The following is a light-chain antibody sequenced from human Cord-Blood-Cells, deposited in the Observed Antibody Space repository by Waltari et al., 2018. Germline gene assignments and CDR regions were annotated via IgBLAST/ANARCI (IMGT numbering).Light chain of an antibody. J-gene: IGKJ1*01. V-gene: IGKV3-15*01. CDR3: KQYNNWARP. Sequence: EIVITQCPATLSVSRGERATLGCRASQGVRSNLAWYQQKPGQAPRLLIYGPSTRATGIPARVSGSGSGTGCTLTSSSLHSGDFVVYQCKQYNNWARPFRQGPKVEI. CDR1: QGVRSN. CDR2: GPS.